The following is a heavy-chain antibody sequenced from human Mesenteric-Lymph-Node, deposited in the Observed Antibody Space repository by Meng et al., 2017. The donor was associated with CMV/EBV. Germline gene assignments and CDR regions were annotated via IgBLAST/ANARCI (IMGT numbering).Heavy chain of an antibody. Sequence: GESLKISCAASGFTFSSYSMNWVRQAPGKGLEWVSSISSSSSYIYYADSVKGRFTISRDNANNVVFLQMNSLRAEDTAIYYCARDGGYYYNADWGQGTLVTVSS. CDR1: GFTFSSYS. J-gene: IGHJ4*02. D-gene: IGHD5-12*01. V-gene: IGHV3-21*04. CDR2: ISSSSSYI. CDR3: ARDGGYYYNAD.